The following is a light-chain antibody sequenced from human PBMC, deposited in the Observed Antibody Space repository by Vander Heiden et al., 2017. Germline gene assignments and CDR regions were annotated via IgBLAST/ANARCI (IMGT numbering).Light chain of an antibody. CDR1: SSDVGTRNR. CDR2: EVS. Sequence: QSALTQPASVSVSPGQSITISCTGTSSDVGTRNRVSWYQQLPGKAPKLMIYEVSERPSGVPNRFSGSKSGNTASLTISGLQAEDDADYYCCSHASGSTLVFGGGTKLTVL. CDR3: CSHASGSTLV. J-gene: IGLJ3*02. V-gene: IGLV2-23*02.